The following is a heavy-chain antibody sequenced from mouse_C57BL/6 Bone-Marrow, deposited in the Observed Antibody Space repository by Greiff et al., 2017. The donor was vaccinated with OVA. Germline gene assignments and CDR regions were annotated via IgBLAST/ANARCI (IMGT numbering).Heavy chain of an antibody. J-gene: IGHJ1*03. D-gene: IGHD1-1*01. Sequence: EVKVVESGGDLVKPGGSLKLSCAASGFTFSSYGMSWVRQTPDKRLEWVATISSGGSYTYYPDNVKGRFTITRDNAKNTLYLQMSSLMSEDTAMYYGSGLNYYGSICPGYFDVWGTGTTVTVSS. CDR2: ISSGGSYT. V-gene: IGHV5-6*01. CDR1: GFTFSSYG. CDR3: SGLNYYGSICPGYFDV.